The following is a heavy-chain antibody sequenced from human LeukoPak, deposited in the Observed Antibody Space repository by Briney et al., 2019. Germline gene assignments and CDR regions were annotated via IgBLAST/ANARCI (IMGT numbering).Heavy chain of an antibody. CDR2: ISPYNGNT. Sequence: GESLKISCKGSGYSFTSYRIGWVRQMPGKGLEWMGWISPYNGNTRYAQKFQGRVAMTTDTSTTTAYMELRGLRFNDTAVYYCARAGPGSGWYFDYWGQGTLVTVSS. D-gene: IGHD6-19*01. CDR3: ARAGPGSGWYFDY. J-gene: IGHJ4*02. CDR1: GYSFTSYR. V-gene: IGHV1-18*04.